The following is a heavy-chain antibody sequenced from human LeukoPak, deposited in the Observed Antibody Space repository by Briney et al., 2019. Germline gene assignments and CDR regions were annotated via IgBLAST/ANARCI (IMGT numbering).Heavy chain of an antibody. CDR1: GFTFSNYW. Sequence: AGGSLRLSCAASGFTFSNYWMTWVRQAPGKGLEWVANIKQDGSEKYYVDSVKGRFTISRDNANNSLCLQMNSLRAEDTAVYYCARPRTVTTRFAPIDYWGQGNLVTVSS. CDR3: ARPRTVTTRFAPIDY. D-gene: IGHD4-17*01. CDR2: IKQDGSEK. J-gene: IGHJ4*02. V-gene: IGHV3-7*03.